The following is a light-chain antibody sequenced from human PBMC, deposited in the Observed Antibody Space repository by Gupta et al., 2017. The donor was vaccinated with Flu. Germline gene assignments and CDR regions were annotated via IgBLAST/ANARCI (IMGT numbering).Light chain of an antibody. Sequence: QSVLTQLPSASGTPGQRVTISCSGSSSNIGSNYVYWYQQLPGTAPKLLIYRNNQRPSGVPDRFSGSKSGTSASLAISGLRSEDEADYYCAAWDDSLSAGVFGGGTKLTVL. V-gene: IGLV1-47*01. CDR1: SSNIGSNY. J-gene: IGLJ3*02. CDR2: RNN. CDR3: AAWDDSLSAGV.